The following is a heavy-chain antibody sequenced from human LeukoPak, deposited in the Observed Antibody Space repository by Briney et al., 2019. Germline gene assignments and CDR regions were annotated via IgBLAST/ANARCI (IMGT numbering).Heavy chain of an antibody. CDR1: GGSISGYY. CDR2: INHSGST. CDR3: ASSDRIAAAGAAAGFDP. Sequence: SETLSLTCTVSGGSISGYYWSWIRQPPGRGLEWIGEINHSGSTNYNPSLKSRVTISVDTSKNQFSLKLSSVTAADTAVYYCASSDRIAAAGAAAGFDPWGQGTLVTVSS. J-gene: IGHJ5*02. V-gene: IGHV4-34*01. D-gene: IGHD6-13*01.